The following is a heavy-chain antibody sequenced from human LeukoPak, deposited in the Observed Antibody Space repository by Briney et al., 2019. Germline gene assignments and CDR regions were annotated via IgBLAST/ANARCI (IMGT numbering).Heavy chain of an antibody. Sequence: GASVKVSCKASGYTFSDYYIQWVRQAPGQGLEWMGWINPNSGDTNFAQKFQGRVTMTRDTSISSAYMELSSLRSDDTAVYYCARDFYGSASFKPYYYCYGMDVWGQGTTVTVSS. D-gene: IGHD3-10*01. CDR2: INPNSGDT. CDR1: GYTFSDYY. J-gene: IGHJ6*02. CDR3: ARDFYGSASFKPYYYCYGMDV. V-gene: IGHV1-2*02.